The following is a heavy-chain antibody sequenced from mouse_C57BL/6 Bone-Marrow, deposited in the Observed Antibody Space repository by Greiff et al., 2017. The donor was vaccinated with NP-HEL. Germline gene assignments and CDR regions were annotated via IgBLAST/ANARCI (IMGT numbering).Heavy chain of an antibody. Sequence: EVQLVESGGDLVKPGGSLKLSCAASGFTFSSYGMSWVRQTPDKRLEWVATISSGGSYTYYPESVKGRFTISRDNAKNTLYLQMSSLKSEDTAMYYCASRGITTVVAKDWYFDVWGTGTTVTVSS. V-gene: IGHV5-6*01. CDR2: ISSGGSYT. D-gene: IGHD1-1*01. CDR1: GFTFSSYG. CDR3: ASRGITTVVAKDWYFDV. J-gene: IGHJ1*03.